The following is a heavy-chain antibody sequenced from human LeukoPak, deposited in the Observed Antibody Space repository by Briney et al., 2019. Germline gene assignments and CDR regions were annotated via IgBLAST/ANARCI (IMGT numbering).Heavy chain of an antibody. V-gene: IGHV4-59*08. D-gene: IGHD4-17*01. CDR3: ARNRYGAQDVTPYYFDY. CDR1: GGSISSYY. Sequence: SETLSLTCTASGGSISSYYWSWIRQPPGKGLEWIGYIYYSGSTNYNPSLKSRVTISVDTSKNQFSLKLSSVTAADTAVYYCARNRYGAQDVTPYYFDYWGQGTLVTVSS. CDR2: IYYSGST. J-gene: IGHJ4*02.